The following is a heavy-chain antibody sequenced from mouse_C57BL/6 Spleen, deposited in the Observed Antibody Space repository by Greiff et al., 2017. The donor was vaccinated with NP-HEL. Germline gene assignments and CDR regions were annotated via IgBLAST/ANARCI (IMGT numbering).Heavy chain of an antibody. CDR3: ARFNYYGSSYEEDYAMDY. D-gene: IGHD1-1*01. Sequence: LVKPGASVKISCKASGYSFTDYNMNWVKQSNGKSLEWIGVINPNYGTTSYNQKFKGKATLTVDQSSSTAYMQLNSLTSEDSAVYYCARFNYYGSSYEEDYAMDYWGQGTSVTVSS. V-gene: IGHV1-39*01. CDR2: INPNYGTT. J-gene: IGHJ4*01. CDR1: GYSFTDYN.